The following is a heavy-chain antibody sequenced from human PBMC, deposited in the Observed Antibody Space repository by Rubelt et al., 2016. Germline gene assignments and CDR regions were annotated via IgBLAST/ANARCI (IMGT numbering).Heavy chain of an antibody. CDR1: GFTFSSYS. Sequence: EVQQLESGGGLVKPGGSLRLSCAASGFTFSSYSMNWVRQAPGKGLEWVSSISSSSSYIYYADSVKGRFTISRDNAKNTLYLQRNSLRAEDTAVYYCAKFVGFGVSYYGMDVWGQGTTVTVSS. J-gene: IGHJ6*02. CDR2: ISSSSSYI. CDR3: AKFVGFGVSYYGMDV. D-gene: IGHD3-3*01. V-gene: IGHV3-21*04.